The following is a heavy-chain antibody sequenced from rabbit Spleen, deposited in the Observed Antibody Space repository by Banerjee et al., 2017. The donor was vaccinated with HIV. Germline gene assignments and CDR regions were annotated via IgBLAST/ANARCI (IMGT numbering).Heavy chain of an antibody. J-gene: IGHJ4*01. V-gene: IGHV1S45*01. D-gene: IGHD8-1*01. CDR3: ARLSSDWTYLEL. CDR2: IYTTGTWT. Sequence: QEQLEETGGGLVQPGGSLTLSCKASGFSFSNKYVMCWVRQAPGKGLEWIACIYTTGTWTYYASWAKGRFTISKTSTTVTLQMTSLTAADTATYFCARLSSDWTYLELWGPGTLVTVS. CDR1: GFSFSNKYV.